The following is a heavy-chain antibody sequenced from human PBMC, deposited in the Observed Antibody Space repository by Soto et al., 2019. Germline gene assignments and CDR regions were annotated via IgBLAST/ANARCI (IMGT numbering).Heavy chain of an antibody. D-gene: IGHD6-6*01. CDR3: AKDRGYSSSPVYFDY. Sequence: EVQLVESGGGLVQPGRSLRLSCAASGFTFDDYAMHWVRQAPGKGLEWVSGISWNTGSIGYADSVKGRFTISRDNAKNSLYLQMNSLRAEDTALYYCAKDRGYSSSPVYFDYWGQVTLFTVSS. V-gene: IGHV3-9*01. J-gene: IGHJ4*02. CDR1: GFTFDDYA. CDR2: ISWNTGSI.